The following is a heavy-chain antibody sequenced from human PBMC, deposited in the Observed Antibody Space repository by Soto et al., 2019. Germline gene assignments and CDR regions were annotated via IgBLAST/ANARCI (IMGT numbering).Heavy chain of an antibody. J-gene: IGHJ4*02. Sequence: QVQLQESGPGLVKPSETLSLTCTVSGGSISSYYWSWLRQSPGKRLEWIGYIHYSGITKYNPSLKSRVTISLDTSNHLFPLMLSSVTAAASAVYYCARHPGAAFDYWGQGTLGTVSS. CDR1: GGSISSYY. D-gene: IGHD7-27*01. CDR2: IHYSGIT. V-gene: IGHV4-59*01. CDR3: ARHPGAAFDY.